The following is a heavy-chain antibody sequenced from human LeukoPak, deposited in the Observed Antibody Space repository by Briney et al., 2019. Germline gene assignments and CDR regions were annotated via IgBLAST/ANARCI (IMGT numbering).Heavy chain of an antibody. CDR1: GCTFSSYA. CDR3: ARDNRYSGSYDY. D-gene: IGHD1-26*01. CDR2: INPNSGGT. V-gene: IGHV1-2*04. J-gene: IGHJ4*02. Sequence: ASVKVSCKASGCTFSSYAISWVRQAPGQGLEWMGWINPNSGGTNYAQKFQGWVTMTRDTSISTAYMELSRLRSDDTAVYYCARDNRYSGSYDYWGQGTLVTVFS.